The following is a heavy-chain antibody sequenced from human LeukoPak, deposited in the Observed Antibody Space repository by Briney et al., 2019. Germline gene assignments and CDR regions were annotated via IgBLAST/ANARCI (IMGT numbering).Heavy chain of an antibody. J-gene: IGHJ5*02. D-gene: IGHD4-23*01. CDR3: ARDRGYGGNL. CDR1: GFPVSDAW. V-gene: IGHV3-15*07. CDR2: IKSKANGGTT. Sequence: GGSLRLSCAASGFPVSDAWMNWVRQAPGKGLEWVGRIKSKANGGTTDYAAPVKGRFTISRDDSKNTLYLQLNSLKTEDTAVYYCARDRGYGGNLWGQGTLVTVSS.